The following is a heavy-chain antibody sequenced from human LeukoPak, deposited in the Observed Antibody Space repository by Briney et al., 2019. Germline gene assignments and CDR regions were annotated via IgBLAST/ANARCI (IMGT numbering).Heavy chain of an antibody. CDR1: GFTFSSYG. V-gene: IGHV3-30*18. CDR2: ISYDGSNK. Sequence: GGSLRLSCAASGFTFSSYGMHWVRQAPGKGLEWVAVISYDGSNKYYADSVKGRFTISRDNSKNTLYLQMNSLRAEDTAVYYCAKDKQWLILDYWGQGTLVTASS. D-gene: IGHD6-19*01. J-gene: IGHJ4*02. CDR3: AKDKQWLILDY.